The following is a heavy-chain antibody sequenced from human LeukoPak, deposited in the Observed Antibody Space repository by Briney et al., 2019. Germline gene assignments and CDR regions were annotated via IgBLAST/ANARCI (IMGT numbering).Heavy chain of an antibody. CDR1: GFTFSSYS. Sequence: PGGSLRLSCAASGFTFSSYSMKWVRQAPGKALEWVSSISGNSHHIYYADPVKGRFTISRDNAYRSLYLQMDSLRVEDTAVYYCASGTIVGARGADNWGQGALVTVSS. CDR3: ASGTIVGARGADN. J-gene: IGHJ4*02. V-gene: IGHV3-21*01. CDR2: ISGNSHHI. D-gene: IGHD1-26*01.